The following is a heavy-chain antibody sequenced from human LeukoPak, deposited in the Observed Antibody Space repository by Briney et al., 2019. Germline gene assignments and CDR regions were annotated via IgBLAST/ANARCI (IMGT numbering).Heavy chain of an antibody. CDR3: ARASYYYGSGSYGMDV. CDR2: LYSGGST. CDR1: GFTVSSNY. V-gene: IGHV3-53*05. J-gene: IGHJ6*02. Sequence: PGGSLRLSCPASGFTVSSNYMNWVRQAPGKGLEWVSVLYSGGSTYYADSVKGRFTISRDNSKNTLYLQMNSLRAEDTAVYYRARASYYYGSGSYGMDVWGQGTTVTVSS. D-gene: IGHD3-10*01.